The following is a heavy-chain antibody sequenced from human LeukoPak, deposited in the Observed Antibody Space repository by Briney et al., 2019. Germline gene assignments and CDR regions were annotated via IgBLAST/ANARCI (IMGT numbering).Heavy chain of an antibody. J-gene: IGHJ3*02. Sequence: SETLSLTCAVYGGSFSGYYWSWIRQPPGKGLEWIGEINHSGSTNYNPSLKSRATISVDTSKSQFSLKLSSVTAADTAVYYCASLWSDAFDIWGQGTMVTVSS. V-gene: IGHV4-34*01. CDR3: ASLWSDAFDI. D-gene: IGHD3-16*01. CDR1: GGSFSGYY. CDR2: INHSGST.